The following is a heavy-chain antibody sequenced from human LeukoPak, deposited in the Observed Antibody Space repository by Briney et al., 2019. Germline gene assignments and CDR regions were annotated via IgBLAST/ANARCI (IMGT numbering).Heavy chain of an antibody. CDR2: IYYSGST. D-gene: IGHD3-10*01. J-gene: IGHJ4*02. CDR1: GGSISSSSYY. V-gene: IGHV4-39*07. Sequence: SETLSLTCTVSGGSISSSSYYWGWIRQPPGKGLEWIGSIYYSGSTYYNPSLKSRVTISVDTSKNQFSLKLSSVTAADTAVYYCARWLYGSGSYYWYYFDYWGQGTLVTVSS. CDR3: ARWLYGSGSYYWYYFDY.